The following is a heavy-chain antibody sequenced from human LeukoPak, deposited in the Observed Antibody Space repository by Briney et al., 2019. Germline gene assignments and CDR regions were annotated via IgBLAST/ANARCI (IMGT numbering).Heavy chain of an antibody. J-gene: IGHJ4*02. CDR3: ARAPSTVTTSGLFDY. CDR2: IYYSGST. D-gene: IGHD4-17*01. Sequence: SETLSLTCTVSGGSISSYYWSWIRQPPGKGLEWIGYIYYSGSTNYNPSLKSRVTISVDTSKNQFSLKLSSVTAADTAVYYCARAPSTVTTSGLFDYWGQGTLVTVSS. V-gene: IGHV4-59*12. CDR1: GGSISSYY.